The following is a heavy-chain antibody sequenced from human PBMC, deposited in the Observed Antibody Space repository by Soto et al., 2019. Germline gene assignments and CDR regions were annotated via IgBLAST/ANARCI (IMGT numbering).Heavy chain of an antibody. V-gene: IGHV1-3*01. CDR3: ARDGAVAGDSNFDY. D-gene: IGHD6-19*01. Sequence: ASVKVSCKASGYTFTSSAIHWVRQAPGQGLEWMGWINAGNGNIKHSQKFQHRVTITRDTSASTAYMELSSLRLEDTAVYYCARDGAVAGDSNFDYWGQGTLVTFSS. J-gene: IGHJ4*02. CDR1: GYTFTSSA. CDR2: INAGNGNI.